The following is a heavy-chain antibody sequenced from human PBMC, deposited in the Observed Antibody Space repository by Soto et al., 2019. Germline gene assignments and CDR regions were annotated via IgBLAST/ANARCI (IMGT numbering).Heavy chain of an antibody. D-gene: IGHD5-12*01. Sequence: PSETLSLTCAVYGGSFSGYYWSWIRQPPGKGLEWIGEINHSGSTNYNPSLKSRVTISVDTSKNQFSLKLGSVTAADTAVYYCARAVDIVDRSHYMDVWGKGTTVTVSS. CDR3: ARAVDIVDRSHYMDV. J-gene: IGHJ6*03. CDR1: GGSFSGYY. CDR2: INHSGST. V-gene: IGHV4-34*01.